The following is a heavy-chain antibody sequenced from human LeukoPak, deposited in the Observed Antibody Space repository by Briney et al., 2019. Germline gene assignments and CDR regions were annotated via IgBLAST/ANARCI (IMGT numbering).Heavy chain of an antibody. D-gene: IGHD3-10*01. CDR1: GFTFTSSA. V-gene: IGHV1-58*01. Sequence: ASVKVSCKASGFTFTSSAVQWVRQARGQRLEGIGWIVVGSCNTNYAQKFQERVTITRDMSTSTAYMELSSLRSEDTAVYYCAADVYGSGSYGFLDYWGQGTLVTVSS. J-gene: IGHJ4*02. CDR2: IVVGSCNT. CDR3: AADVYGSGSYGFLDY.